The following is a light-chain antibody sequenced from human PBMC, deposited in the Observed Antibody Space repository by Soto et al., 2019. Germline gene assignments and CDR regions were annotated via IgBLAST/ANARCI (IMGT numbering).Light chain of an antibody. V-gene: IGKV1-5*01. J-gene: IGKJ1*01. Sequence: DIQMTQSPSTLSASVGDRVTITCRASQSISSWLAWYQQKPGKAPKLLIYDASSLESGVPSRFSGSGSGTGFTLTISSLQPDDFATYYCQQYNSYSEFGQGTKV. CDR3: QQYNSYSE. CDR1: QSISSW. CDR2: DAS.